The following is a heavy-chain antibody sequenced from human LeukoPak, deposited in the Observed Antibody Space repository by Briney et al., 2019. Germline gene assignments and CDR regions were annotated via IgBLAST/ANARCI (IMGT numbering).Heavy chain of an antibody. CDR3: ARENPSGYDYFDY. J-gene: IGHJ4*02. V-gene: IGHV3-64*01. CDR1: GFTFSSYA. Sequence: PGGSLRLSCAASGFTFSSYAMHWVRQAPGKGLEYVSAISSNGGSTYYANSVKGRFTISRDNSKNTLYLQMGSLRAEDMAVYYCARENPSGYDYFDYWGQGTLVTVPS. CDR2: ISSNGGST. D-gene: IGHD5-12*01.